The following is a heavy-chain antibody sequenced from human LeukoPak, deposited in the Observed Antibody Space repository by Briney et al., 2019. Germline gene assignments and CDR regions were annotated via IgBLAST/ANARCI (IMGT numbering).Heavy chain of an antibody. CDR1: VFTFSSYA. D-gene: IGHD5-24*01. J-gene: IGHJ4*02. CDR3: ERDFGGMATIYYFDY. CDR2: ISYDGSNK. Sequence: PGGSLRLSCAASVFTFSSYAMHWVRQAPGKGLEWVAVISYDGSNKYYADSVKGRFTISRDNSKNTLYLQMNSLRAEDTAVDYCERDFGGMATIYYFDYWGQGTLVTVSS. V-gene: IGHV3-30*04.